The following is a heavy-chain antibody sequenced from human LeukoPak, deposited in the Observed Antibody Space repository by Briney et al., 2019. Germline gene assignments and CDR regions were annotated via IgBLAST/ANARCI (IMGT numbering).Heavy chain of an antibody. CDR1: RDTFTGYY. V-gene: IGHV1-69*06. J-gene: IGHJ4*02. Sequence: VASLKVSSKASRDTFTGYYMHSVRQAPGQRREWMRGIIPIFGTANYAQKLQGRVTITADKSTSTAYMELSSLRSEDTAVYYCAMGVGAPEDLAVAADFDYWGQGTLVTVSS. CDR2: IIPIFGTA. D-gene: IGHD6-19*01. CDR3: AMGVGAPEDLAVAADFDY.